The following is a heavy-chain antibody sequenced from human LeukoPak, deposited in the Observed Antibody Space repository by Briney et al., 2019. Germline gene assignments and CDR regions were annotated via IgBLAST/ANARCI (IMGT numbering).Heavy chain of an antibody. CDR1: TGSISSYY. D-gene: IGHD1-1*01. Sequence: PSETLSLTCTVSTGSISSYYWSWIRQPPGKALEWIGYIYYTGSTYYNPSLKSRVTISVDTSKNQFSLKLSSVTAADAAVYYCATGSPLPLDFWGQGTLVTVSS. V-gene: IGHV4-59*08. J-gene: IGHJ4*02. CDR3: ATGSPLPLDF. CDR2: IYYTGST.